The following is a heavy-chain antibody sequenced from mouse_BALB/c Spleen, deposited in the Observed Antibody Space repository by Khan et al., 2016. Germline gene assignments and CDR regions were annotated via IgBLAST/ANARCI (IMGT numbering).Heavy chain of an antibody. CDR3: ARSDGYDVGYAY. V-gene: IGHV1-54*01. J-gene: IGHJ3*01. Sequence: QVQLQQSGAELVRPGTSVKVSCKASGYAFTNYLIEWVKQRPGQGLEWIGVSNPGSGGSNYNEKFKGKAALTADISSSTAYMQRSSLTSDDSAVYFCARSDGYDVGYAYWGQGTLVTVSA. CDR1: GYAFTNYL. D-gene: IGHD2-2*01. CDR2: SNPGSGGS.